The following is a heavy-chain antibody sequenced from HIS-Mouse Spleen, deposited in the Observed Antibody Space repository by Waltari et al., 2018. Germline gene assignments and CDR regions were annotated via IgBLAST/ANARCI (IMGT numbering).Heavy chain of an antibody. Sequence: QVQLVESGGGVVHPGRSLRLSCASSGLPFLRYGMHWVRQAPGKGLGWVAVIWYDGSNKYYADSVKGRFTISRDNSKNTLYLQMNSLRAEDTAVYYCAKDLARKDSGYDAFDIWGQGTMVTVSS. D-gene: IGHD5-12*01. J-gene: IGHJ3*02. CDR3: AKDLARKDSGYDAFDI. CDR1: GLPFLRYG. V-gene: IGHV3-33*06. CDR2: IWYDGSNK.